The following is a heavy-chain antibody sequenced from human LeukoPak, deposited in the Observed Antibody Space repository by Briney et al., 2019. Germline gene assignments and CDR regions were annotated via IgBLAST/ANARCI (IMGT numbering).Heavy chain of an antibody. CDR3: ARVDGSPDY. V-gene: IGHV1-2*02. CDR2: INPNSGGT. D-gene: IGHD2-15*01. J-gene: IGHJ4*02. Sequence: GASVKVSCKASGYTFTGYYMHWVRQAPGQGLEWMGWINPNSGGTNYAQKFQGRVTITRDTSITTAHMELSSLRSEDTAVYYCARVDGSPDYWGQGTLVTVSS. CDR1: GYTFTGYY.